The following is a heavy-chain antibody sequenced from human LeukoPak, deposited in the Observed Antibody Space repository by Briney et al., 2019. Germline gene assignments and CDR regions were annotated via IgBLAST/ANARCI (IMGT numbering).Heavy chain of an antibody. J-gene: IGHJ4*02. Sequence: SQTLSLTCTVSGGSISSGSYYWSWIRQPAGKGLEWIGRIYTSGSTNDNPSLKSRVTISVDTSKNQFSLKLGSVTAADTAVYYCARGARGIAAAGTVDYWGQGTLVTVSS. CDR1: GGSISSGSYY. V-gene: IGHV4-61*02. CDR3: ARGARGIAAAGTVDY. CDR2: IYTSGST. D-gene: IGHD6-13*01.